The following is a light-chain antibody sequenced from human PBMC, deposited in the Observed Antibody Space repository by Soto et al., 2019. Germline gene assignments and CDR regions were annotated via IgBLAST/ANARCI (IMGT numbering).Light chain of an antibody. V-gene: IGKV3-20*01. Sequence: DIVLTQSPDTLCLSPGARAALSGRASQSVSNNYIAWYQQKPGQAPRLVISGASSRATAIPDRFSGSGSDTDFTLTISRLGPEDFAVYYCQQYVSSPLTFGGGTKVDIK. CDR2: GAS. CDR1: QSVSNNY. CDR3: QQYVSSPLT. J-gene: IGKJ4*01.